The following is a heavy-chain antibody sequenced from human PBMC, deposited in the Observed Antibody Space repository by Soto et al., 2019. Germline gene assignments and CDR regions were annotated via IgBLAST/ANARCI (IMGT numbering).Heavy chain of an antibody. V-gene: IGHV4-34*01. CDR3: ARRRFLEWLLYRHWFDP. J-gene: IGHJ5*02. D-gene: IGHD3-3*01. CDR1: GGSFSGYY. CDR2: INHSGST. Sequence: SETLSLTCAVYGGSFSGYYWSWIRQPPGKGLEWIGEINHSGSTNYNPSLKSRVTISVDTSKNQFSLKLSSVTAADTAVYYCARRRFLEWLLYRHWFDPWGQGTLVTVSS.